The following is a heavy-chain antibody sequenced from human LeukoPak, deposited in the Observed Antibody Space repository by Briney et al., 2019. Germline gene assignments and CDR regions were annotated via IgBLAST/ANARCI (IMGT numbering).Heavy chain of an antibody. CDR3: ARDHSSNWSPNL. D-gene: IGHD6-13*01. CDR1: GFTFDDYG. CDR2: INWNGDST. Sequence: GGSLRLSCAASGFTFDDYGMSWVRQAPGKGLEWVSGINWNGDSTGYADSVKGRFTISRDNAKNSLYLQMNSLRAEDAALYYCARDHSSNWSPNLWGQGSLVTVSS. V-gene: IGHV3-20*04. J-gene: IGHJ4*02.